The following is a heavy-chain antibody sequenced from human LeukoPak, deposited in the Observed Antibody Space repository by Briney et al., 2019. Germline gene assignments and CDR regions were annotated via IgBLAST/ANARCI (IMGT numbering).Heavy chain of an antibody. D-gene: IGHD6-13*01. CDR2: IYYSGST. CDR3: AREGQQLAHKYFDY. CDR1: GGSISSGGYY. J-gene: IGHJ4*02. V-gene: IGHV4-31*03. Sequence: PSQTLSLTCTVSGGSISSGGYYWSWIRQHPGKGLEWIGYIYYSGSTYYNPSLKSRVTISVDTSKNQFSLKLSSVTAADTAVYYCAREGQQLAHKYFDYWGQGTLVTVSS.